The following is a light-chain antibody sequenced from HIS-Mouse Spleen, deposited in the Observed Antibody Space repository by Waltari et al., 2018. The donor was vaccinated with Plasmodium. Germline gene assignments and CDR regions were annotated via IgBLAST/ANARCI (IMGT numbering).Light chain of an antibody. Sequence: QSALTQPASVSGSPGQSITISCTGTSSDVGSYNLVSWYQQHPGKAPKPMIYEGSKRPSGVSNRVAGSKSGNTASLTISGLQAEDEADYYCCSYAGSSTFVVFGGGTKLTVL. CDR3: CSYAGSSTFVV. CDR1: SSDVGSYNL. J-gene: IGLJ2*01. V-gene: IGLV2-23*03. CDR2: EGS.